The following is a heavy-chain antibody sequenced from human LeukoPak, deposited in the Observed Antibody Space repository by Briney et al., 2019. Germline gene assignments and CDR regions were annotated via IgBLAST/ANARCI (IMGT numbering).Heavy chain of an antibody. D-gene: IGHD2-2*01. Sequence: ASVKVSCKASGYTFTGYYMHWVRQAPGQGLEWMGIINPSGGSTSYAQKFQGRVTMTRDTSISTAYMELSRLRSDDTAVYYCARPKGRTYQHWFDPWGQGTLVTVSS. CDR2: INPSGGST. J-gene: IGHJ5*02. CDR3: ARPKGRTYQHWFDP. V-gene: IGHV1-46*01. CDR1: GYTFTGYY.